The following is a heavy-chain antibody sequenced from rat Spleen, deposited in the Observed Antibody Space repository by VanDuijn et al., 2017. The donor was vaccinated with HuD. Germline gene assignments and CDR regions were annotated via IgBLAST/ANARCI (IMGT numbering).Heavy chain of an antibody. CDR3: ARPSARYSSGYSYYFEY. J-gene: IGHJ2*01. CDR2: ISPDGGST. V-gene: IGHV5-58*01. Sequence: EVQLVETGGGLVQPGESLKLSCVASGFTFSGYWMYWIRQAPGEGLEWISSISPDGGSTYYRDSVKGRFTLSRDNAETTLYLQIDSLRSEDTANYYCARPSARYSSGYSYYFEYWGQGVMVTVSS. D-gene: IGHD4-3*01. CDR1: GFTFSGYW.